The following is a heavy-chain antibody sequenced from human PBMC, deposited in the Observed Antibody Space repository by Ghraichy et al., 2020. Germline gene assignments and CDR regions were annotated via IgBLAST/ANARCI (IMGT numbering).Heavy chain of an antibody. J-gene: IGHJ4*01. D-gene: IGHD5-12*01. V-gene: IGHV3-73*01. CDR3: IGSAYSDYDYTALDY. Sequence: GGSLRLSCAASGFTFTDSTIHWVRQASGKGLEWIGRISRKANNYATAYSASVKGRFTLSRDDSKNTAYLKMNSLQTEATAVYYCIGSAYSDYDYTALDYWGHGTLLTVSS. CDR1: GFTFTDST. CDR2: ISRKANNYAT.